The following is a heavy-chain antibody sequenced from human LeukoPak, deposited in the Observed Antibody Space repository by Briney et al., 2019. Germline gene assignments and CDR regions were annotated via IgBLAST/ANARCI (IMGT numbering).Heavy chain of an antibody. CDR2: IIPIFGTA. J-gene: IGHJ2*01. Sequence: GASVKVSCKASGGTFSSYAISWVRQAPGQGLEWMGGIIPIFGTANYAQKFQGRVTITTDESTSTAYMELSSLRSEDTAVYYCARLRSGNPRLRYFDLWGRGTLVTVSS. CDR1: GGTFSSYA. CDR3: ARLRSGNPRLRYFDL. V-gene: IGHV1-69*05. D-gene: IGHD1-26*01.